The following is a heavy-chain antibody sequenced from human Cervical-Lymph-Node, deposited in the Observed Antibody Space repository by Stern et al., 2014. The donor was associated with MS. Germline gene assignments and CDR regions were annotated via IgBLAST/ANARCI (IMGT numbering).Heavy chain of an antibody. D-gene: IGHD3-16*02. CDR1: GFSLSTSGMC. J-gene: IGHJ4*02. CDR3: ARTRTHYDYVWGSYRYPFDY. V-gene: IGHV2-70*01. Sequence: QVTLRESGPALVKPTQTLTLTCTFSGFSLSTSGMCVSWIRQPPGKALEWLALIDWDDDKYYSTSLKTRLTISKDTSKNQVVLTMTNMDPVDTATYYCARTRTHYDYVWGSYRYPFDYWGQGTLVTVSS. CDR2: IDWDDDK.